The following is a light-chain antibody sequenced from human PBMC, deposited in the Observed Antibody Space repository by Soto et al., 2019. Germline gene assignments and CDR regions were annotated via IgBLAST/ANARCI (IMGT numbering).Light chain of an antibody. Sequence: EIVMTQSPANLSVSPGERATLSCRASQSVGRNLVWYQQKPGQAPRLLIYSTSSRVTGVPARFSGSGSGTDCTLTISSLQSEDFAVYYCQQFYSWPYTFGQGTKLEIK. V-gene: IGKV3-15*01. J-gene: IGKJ2*01. CDR3: QQFYSWPYT. CDR1: QSVGRN. CDR2: STS.